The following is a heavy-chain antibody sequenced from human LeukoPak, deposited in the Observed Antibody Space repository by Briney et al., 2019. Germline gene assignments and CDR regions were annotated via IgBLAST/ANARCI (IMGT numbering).Heavy chain of an antibody. CDR1: GFTFSRYG. Sequence: GGSLRLSCAASGFTFSRYGMHWVRQAPGKGLDWVAIIWYDGNSKYYADSVKGRFTISRDSSENTLYLQMNSLRAEDTAIYYCAKYGGSYFDYWGQGTLVTVSS. CDR3: AKYGGSYFDY. CDR2: IWYDGNSK. J-gene: IGHJ4*02. D-gene: IGHD3-16*01. V-gene: IGHV3-33*06.